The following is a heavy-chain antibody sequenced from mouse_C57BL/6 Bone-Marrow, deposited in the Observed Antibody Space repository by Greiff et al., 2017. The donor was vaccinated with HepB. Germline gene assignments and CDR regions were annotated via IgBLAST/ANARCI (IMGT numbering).Heavy chain of an antibody. J-gene: IGHJ2*01. D-gene: IGHD1-1*01. CDR1: GFSLTSYA. Sequence: VMLVESGPGLVAPSQSLSITCTVSGFSLTSYAISWVRQPPGKGLEWLGVIWTGGGTNYNSALKSRLSISKDNSKSQVFLKMNSLQTDDTARYYCARNKYYGSSYVGVYFDYWGQGTTLTVSS. V-gene: IGHV2-9-1*01. CDR2: IWTGGGT. CDR3: ARNKYYGSSYVGVYFDY.